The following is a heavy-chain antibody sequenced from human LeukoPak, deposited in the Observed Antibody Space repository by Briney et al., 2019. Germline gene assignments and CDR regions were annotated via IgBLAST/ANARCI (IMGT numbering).Heavy chain of an antibody. CDR1: GDSISSTSYY. D-gene: IGHD2-15*01. Sequence: SETLSLTCIVPGDSISSTSYYWAWIRQPPGKGLEWIGMIFYSGSAYYTPSLRGRVTLSVDTSRNQFSLKLSSVTAADTAVYYCASSMTPYWYFDLWGRGTLVTVSS. V-gene: IGHV4-39*01. CDR3: ASSMTPYWYFDL. J-gene: IGHJ2*01. CDR2: IFYSGSA.